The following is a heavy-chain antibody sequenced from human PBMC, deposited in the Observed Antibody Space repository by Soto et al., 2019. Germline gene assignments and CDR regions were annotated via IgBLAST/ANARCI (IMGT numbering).Heavy chain of an antibody. CDR2: INHSGST. Sequence: LETLSLTCAVYGGSFSGYYWSWIRQPPGKGLEWIGEINHSGSTNYNPSLKSRVTISVDTSKNQFSLKLSSVTAADTAVYYCASKYSGHLQWWFDLWGQGVQVTVSS. D-gene: IGHD5-12*01. CDR1: GGSFSGYY. CDR3: ASKYSGHLQWWFDL. J-gene: IGHJ5*02. V-gene: IGHV4-34*01.